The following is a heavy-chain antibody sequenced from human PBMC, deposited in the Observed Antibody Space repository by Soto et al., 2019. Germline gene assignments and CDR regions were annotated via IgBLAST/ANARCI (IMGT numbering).Heavy chain of an antibody. CDR1: GFTFSSYG. CDR2: ISYDGSNK. V-gene: IGHV3-30*18. J-gene: IGHJ4*02. Sequence: SLRLSCAASGFTFSSYGMHWVRQAPGKGLEWVAVISYDGSNKYYADSVKGRFTISRDNSKNTLYLQMNSLRAEDTAVYYCAKNFGGYCSSTSCYNFDYWGQGTLVTVYS. D-gene: IGHD2-2*02. CDR3: AKNFGGYCSSTSCYNFDY.